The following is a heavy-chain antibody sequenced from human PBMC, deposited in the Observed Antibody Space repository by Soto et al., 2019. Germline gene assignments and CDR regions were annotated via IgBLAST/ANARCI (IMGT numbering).Heavy chain of an antibody. CDR3: ARDRGYSYGYFDP. D-gene: IGHD5-18*01. CDR2: IYHSGST. V-gene: IGHV4-30-2*01. CDR1: GGSISSGVYS. J-gene: IGHJ5*02. Sequence: SETMSLTCAVSGGSISSGVYSWRWIRQPPGKGLEWIGYIYHSGSTYYNPSLKSRVTISVDRSKNQFSLKLSSVTAADTAVYYCARDRGYSYGYFDPWGQGTLVTVSS.